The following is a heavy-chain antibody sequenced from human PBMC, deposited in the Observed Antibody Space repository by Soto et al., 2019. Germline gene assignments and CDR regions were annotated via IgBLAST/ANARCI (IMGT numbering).Heavy chain of an antibody. V-gene: IGHV3-30*04. CDR3: ARDRPEMDV. J-gene: IGHJ6*02. CDR1: GFTFSNYP. Sequence: QVQLVESGGGVVQPGTSLRLSCAASGFTFSNYPMHWVRQAPGKGLEWVAVISHDGRNKFYADSVKGRFTISRDTPKNMVYLEMNNLRADDTAVYYCARDRPEMDVWAKGPRSPSP. CDR2: ISHDGRNK.